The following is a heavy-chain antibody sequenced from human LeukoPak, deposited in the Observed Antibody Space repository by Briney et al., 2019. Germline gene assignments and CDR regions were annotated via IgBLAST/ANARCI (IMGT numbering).Heavy chain of an antibody. D-gene: IGHD6-13*01. CDR2: IWYDVSNT. CDR3: ARLSLYGSSWQKDY. Sequence: GPSLTLSCAASGSTVTSYGIQWALPPPGKWLEWVAFIWYDVSNTSYADCVKGRFTISRDNSKNTLYLQTNSLRAEDTAVYYCARLSLYGSSWQKDYWGQGTLVTVSS. V-gene: IGHV3-33*01. J-gene: IGHJ4*02. CDR1: GSTVTSYG.